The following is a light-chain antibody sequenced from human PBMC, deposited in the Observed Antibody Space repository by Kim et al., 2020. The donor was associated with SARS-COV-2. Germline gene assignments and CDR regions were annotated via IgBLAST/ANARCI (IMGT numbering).Light chain of an antibody. CDR3: QQYRNLWT. J-gene: IGKJ1*01. V-gene: IGKV1-5*01. Sequence: GDRVTITCRASQSISNWLAWYQQKPGKAPKLLINDASSLESGVPSRFSGSGTGTEFTLTISGLQPDDFATYYCQQYRNLWTFGQGTKVDIK. CDR2: DAS. CDR1: QSISNW.